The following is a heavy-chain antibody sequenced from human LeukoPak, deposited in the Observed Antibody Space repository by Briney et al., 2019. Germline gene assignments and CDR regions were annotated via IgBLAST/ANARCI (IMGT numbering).Heavy chain of an antibody. CDR3: AKDDDYYDSKYGMDV. D-gene: IGHD3-22*01. CDR1: GFTFSSYG. J-gene: IGHJ6*02. V-gene: IGHV3-30*18. CDR2: ISYDGSNK. Sequence: GRSLRLSCAASGFTFSSYGMHWVRQAPGKGLEWVAVISYDGSNKYYADSVKGRFTISRDNSKNTLYLQMNSLRAEDTAVYYCAKDDDYYDSKYGMDVWGQGTTVTVSS.